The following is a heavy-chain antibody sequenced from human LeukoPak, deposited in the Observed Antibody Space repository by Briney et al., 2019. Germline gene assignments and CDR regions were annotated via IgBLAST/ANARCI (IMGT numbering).Heavy chain of an antibody. D-gene: IGHD4-17*01. CDR1: GLTFNSFG. Sequence: GGSLRLSCAASGLTFNSFGMHWVRQAPGKGLEWVAVISYDGSNKYSADSVKGRFTISRDNSKNTLYLQMNSLRPEDTAVYYCATDHGFHYGAYFDYWGRGTLVTVSS. V-gene: IGHV3-30*03. CDR3: ATDHGFHYGAYFDY. CDR2: ISYDGSNK. J-gene: IGHJ4*02.